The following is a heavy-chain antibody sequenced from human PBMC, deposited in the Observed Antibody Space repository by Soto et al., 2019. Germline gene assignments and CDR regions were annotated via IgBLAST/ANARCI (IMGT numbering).Heavy chain of an antibody. Sequence: ASVKVSCKASGYTFTSYDINWVRQATGQGLEWMRWMNPNSGNTGYAQKLQGRVTMTRNTSISTAYMELSSLRSEDTAVYYCARVLGLQDPRFTYWGQGTLVTVSS. CDR1: GYTFTSYD. D-gene: IGHD2-2*01. CDR3: ARVLGLQDPRFTY. J-gene: IGHJ4*02. V-gene: IGHV1-8*01. CDR2: MNPNSGNT.